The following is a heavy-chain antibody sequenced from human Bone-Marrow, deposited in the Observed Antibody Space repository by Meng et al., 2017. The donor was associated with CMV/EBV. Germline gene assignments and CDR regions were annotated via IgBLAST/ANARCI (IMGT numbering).Heavy chain of an antibody. Sequence: GESLKISCAASGFTFSSYGMHWVRQAPGKGLEWVAVIWYDGINKYYADSVKGRFTISRDNYKNTLYLQMNSLRAEDTAVYYCAKDDITYDFWSGALPDYWGQGTLVTVSS. CDR3: AKDDITYDFWSGALPDY. V-gene: IGHV3-30*02. CDR2: IWYDGINK. CDR1: GFTFSSYG. J-gene: IGHJ4*02. D-gene: IGHD3-3*01.